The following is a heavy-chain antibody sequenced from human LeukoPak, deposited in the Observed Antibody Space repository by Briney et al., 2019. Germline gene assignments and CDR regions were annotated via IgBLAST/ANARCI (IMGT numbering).Heavy chain of an antibody. CDR2: IYYSGST. CDR1: GGSFSGYY. V-gene: IGHV4-34*01. D-gene: IGHD3-22*01. CDR3: ARTYYYDSSLDY. Sequence: SETLSLTCAVYGGSFSGYYWSWIRQPPGKGLGWIGSIYYSGSTYYNPSLKSRVTISVDTSKNQFSLKLSSVTAADTAVYYCARTYYYDSSLDYWGQGTLVTVSS. J-gene: IGHJ4*02.